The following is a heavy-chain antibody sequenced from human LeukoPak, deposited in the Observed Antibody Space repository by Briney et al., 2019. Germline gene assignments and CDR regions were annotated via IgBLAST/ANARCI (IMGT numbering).Heavy chain of an antibody. CDR2: INPNSGGT. D-gene: IGHD3-9*01. J-gene: IGHJ4*02. CDR3: ARGDVLRYFDWLLPPDY. V-gene: IGHV1-2*02. CDR1: GYTFTGYY. Sequence: ASVTVSCKASGYTFTGYYMHWVRQAPGQGLEWMGWINPNSGGTNYAQKFQGRVTMTRDTSISTAYMELGRLRSDDTAVYYCARGDVLRYFDWLLPPDYWGQGTLVTVSS.